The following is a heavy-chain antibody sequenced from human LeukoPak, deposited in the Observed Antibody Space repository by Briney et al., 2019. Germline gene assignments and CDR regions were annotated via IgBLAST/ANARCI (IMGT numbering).Heavy chain of an antibody. CDR1: GFTVSSNY. V-gene: IGHV3-66*01. Sequence: GGSLRLSCAASGFTVSSNYMSWVRQAPGKGLEWVSVIYSGGSTYYGDSVKGRFTISRDNSKNTMYLQMNSLRAKDTAVYYCARERDGGSYGAFDIWGQGTMATVSS. J-gene: IGHJ3*02. CDR3: ARERDGGSYGAFDI. D-gene: IGHD1-26*01. CDR2: IYSGGST.